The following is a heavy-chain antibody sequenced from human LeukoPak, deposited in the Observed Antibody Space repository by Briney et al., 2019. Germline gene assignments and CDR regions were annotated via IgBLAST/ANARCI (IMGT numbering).Heavy chain of an antibody. CDR3: AKESSVYCTDGVCSLDY. CDR2: ISWDSANI. D-gene: IGHD2-8*01. Sequence: PGGSLRLSCAASGFNFDGNATHWVRQVPGKGLEWVSGISWDSANIGYADSVKGRFTISRDNTKDSLYLQMNSLRAEDTALYYCAKESSVYCTDGVCSLDYWGQGSLVTVSS. CDR1: GFNFDGNA. V-gene: IGHV3-9*01. J-gene: IGHJ4*02.